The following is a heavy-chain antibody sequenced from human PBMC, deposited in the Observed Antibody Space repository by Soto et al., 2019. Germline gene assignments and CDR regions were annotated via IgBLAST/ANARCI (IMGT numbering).Heavy chain of an antibody. CDR1: GFAFSNYW. CDR2: IRQDGNEN. CDR3: ARDHTDGWKFDY. D-gene: IGHD6-19*01. J-gene: IGHJ4*02. V-gene: IGHV3-7*01. Sequence: EVQLVESGGGLVQPGGSLRLSRAAFGFAFSNYWMSWVRQAPGKGLEWVANIRQDGNENYYVDSVKGRFTTSRDNTKNSFYLQMNSLRAEDTAVYYCARDHTDGWKFDYWGRGTLVTVSS.